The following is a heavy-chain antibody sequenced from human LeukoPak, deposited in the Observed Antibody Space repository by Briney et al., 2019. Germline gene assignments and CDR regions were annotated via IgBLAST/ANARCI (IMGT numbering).Heavy chain of an antibody. CDR3: ARGSYDILTGYLY. D-gene: IGHD3-9*01. CDR1: GYRFTSYL. J-gene: IGHJ4*02. CDR2: IYPGDSYT. V-gene: IGHV5-51*01. Sequence: GQPLKISCKGPGYRFTSYLIGWGRQMPSKGLEWMGIIYPGDSYTKYSPSFQGQVTISADKSISTAYLQWSSLKASDTAMYYCARGSYDILTGYLYWGQGTLVTVSS.